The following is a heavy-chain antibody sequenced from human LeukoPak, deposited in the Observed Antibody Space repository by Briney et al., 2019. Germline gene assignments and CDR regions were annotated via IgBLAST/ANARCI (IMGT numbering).Heavy chain of an antibody. CDR2: VSGSGYRK. D-gene: IGHD2-21*02. CDR1: GFDFSAYA. V-gene: IGHV3-23*01. CDR3: VKGGAALTDAPHGDVVTTTLDGFDL. J-gene: IGHJ3*01. Sequence: GGSLRLSCAASGFDFSAYAMTWVRQAPGKGLEWVATVSGSGYRKYYADSVKGRFTISRDNAKKAIFVQMHSLRAEDTAQYFCVKGGAALTDAPHGDVVTTTLDGFDLWGQGAMVTVSS.